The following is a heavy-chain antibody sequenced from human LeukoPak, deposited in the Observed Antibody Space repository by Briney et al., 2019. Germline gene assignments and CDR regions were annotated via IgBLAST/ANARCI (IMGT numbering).Heavy chain of an antibody. V-gene: IGHV3-74*01. Sequence: TGGSLRLSCAASGFTFSSYSMNWVRQAPGKGLVWVSRINSDGSSTSYADSVKGRFTISRDNAKNTLYLQMNSLRAEDTAVYYCAKDSIGSSSWYYFDYWGQGTLVTVSS. CDR3: AKDSIGSSSWYYFDY. J-gene: IGHJ4*02. CDR1: GFTFSSYS. CDR2: INSDGSST. D-gene: IGHD6-13*01.